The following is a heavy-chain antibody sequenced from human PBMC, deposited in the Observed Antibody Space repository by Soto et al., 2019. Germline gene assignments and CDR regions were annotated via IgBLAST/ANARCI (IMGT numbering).Heavy chain of an antibody. CDR1: GGSISSSSYY. CDR2: IYYSGST. CDR3: ASPGGSITMVRGNGYYFDY. Sequence: SESLSLTCTVSGGSISSSSYYWGWIRQPPGKGLEWIGSIYYSGSTYYNPSLKSRVTISVDTSKNQFSLKLSSVTAADTAVYYCASPGGSITMVRGNGYYFDYWGQGTLVTVSS. J-gene: IGHJ4*02. D-gene: IGHD3-10*01. V-gene: IGHV4-39*01.